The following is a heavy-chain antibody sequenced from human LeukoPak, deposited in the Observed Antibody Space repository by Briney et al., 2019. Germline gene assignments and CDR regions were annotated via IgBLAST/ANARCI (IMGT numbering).Heavy chain of an antibody. CDR3: ARVPRDGYNYPDY. D-gene: IGHD5-24*01. CDR2: ISSSSSYI. CDR1: GFTFSSYS. Sequence: PGGSLRLSCAASGFTFSSYSMNWVRQAPGKGLEWVSSISSSSSYIYYADSVKGRFTISRDNAKNSLYPQMNSLRAEDTAVYYCARVPRDGYNYPDYWGQGTLVTVSS. V-gene: IGHV3-21*01. J-gene: IGHJ4*02.